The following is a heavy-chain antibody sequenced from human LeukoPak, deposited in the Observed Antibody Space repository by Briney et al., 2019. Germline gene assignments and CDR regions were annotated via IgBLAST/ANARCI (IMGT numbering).Heavy chain of an antibody. CDR1: GYTFTSYY. CDR3: ARMPVGATHNWFDP. D-gene: IGHD1-26*01. CDR2: INPSGGST. V-gene: IGHV1-46*01. Sequence: ASVKVSCKASGYTFTSYYMHWVRQAPGQGLEWMGIINPSGGSTSYAQKFQGRVTITADKSTSTAYMELSSLRSEDTAVYYCARMPVGATHNWFDPWGQGTLVTVSS. J-gene: IGHJ5*02.